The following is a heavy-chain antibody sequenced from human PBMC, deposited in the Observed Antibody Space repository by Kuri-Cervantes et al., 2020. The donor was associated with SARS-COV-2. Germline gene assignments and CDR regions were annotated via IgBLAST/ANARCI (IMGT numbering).Heavy chain of an antibody. Sequence: GESLKIPCAASGFTFSSYSMHWVRQAPGKGLEGGAVISYDGSNKYYADSVKGRFTISRDNYKNTPYLQRNSLRAEDTAVYYCARDPHNYWGQGTLVTVSS. CDR3: ARDPHNY. CDR1: GFTFSSYS. J-gene: IGHJ4*02. CDR2: ISYDGSNK. D-gene: IGHD5-24*01. V-gene: IGHV3-30-3*01.